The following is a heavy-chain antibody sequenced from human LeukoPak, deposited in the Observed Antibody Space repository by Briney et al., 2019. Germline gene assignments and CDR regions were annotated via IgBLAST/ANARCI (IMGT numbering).Heavy chain of an antibody. CDR1: GFTFSSYA. CDR2: ISASGGST. J-gene: IGHJ3*02. V-gene: IGHV3-23*01. CDR3: AKGTWLCAFDI. D-gene: IGHD6-19*01. Sequence: GGSLRLSCAASGFTFSSYAMSWVRRAPGKGLEWVSVISASGGSTYYADSVKGRFTISRDNSKNTLSLQMNSLRAEDTAVYYCAKGTWLCAFDIWGQGTMVTVSS.